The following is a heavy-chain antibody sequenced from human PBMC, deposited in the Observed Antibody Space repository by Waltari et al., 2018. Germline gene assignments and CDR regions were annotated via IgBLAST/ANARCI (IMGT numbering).Heavy chain of an antibody. D-gene: IGHD1-26*01. CDR1: GGTFSSYA. CDR2: IIPIFGTA. J-gene: IGHJ4*02. CDR3: AGVRGGSYSGDFDY. V-gene: IGHV1-69*05. Sequence: QVQLVQSGAEVKKPGSSVKVSCKASGGTFSSYAISWVRQAPGQGLEWMGGIIPIFGTANYAQKFQGRVTITTDESTSTAYMELRSLRSEDTAVYYCAGVRGGSYSGDFDYWGQGTLVTVSS.